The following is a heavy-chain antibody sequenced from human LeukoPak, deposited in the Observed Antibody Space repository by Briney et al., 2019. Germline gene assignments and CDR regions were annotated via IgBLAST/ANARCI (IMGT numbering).Heavy chain of an antibody. J-gene: IGHJ6*02. CDR2: IYPADSDT. CDR3: ARVYCSGAGCYSLGYYYYYDMDV. CDR1: GYSFTSYW. D-gene: IGHD2-15*01. Sequence: GESLKISCKGSGYSFTSYWIGWVRQMPGKGLEWMGIIYPADSDTRYSPSFQGQVTISADKSISTTYLQWSSLKASDTAMYYCARVYCSGAGCYSLGYYYYYDMDVWGQGTTVTVSS. V-gene: IGHV5-51*01.